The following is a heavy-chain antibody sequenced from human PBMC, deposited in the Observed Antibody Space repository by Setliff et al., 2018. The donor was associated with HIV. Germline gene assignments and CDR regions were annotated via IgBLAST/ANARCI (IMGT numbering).Heavy chain of an antibody. J-gene: IGHJ5*02. Sequence: PSETLSLTCTIFGGSFSNYRWSWIRQPAGRGLEWIGRIYRSGTTDYKPSLKSRVSMSLDTSRNQFSLKLTSVTAEDTAVYYCARGRHYSGLGSYGPWGPGILVTVSS. V-gene: IGHV4-4*07. CDR2: IYRSGTT. CDR3: ARGRHYSGLGSYGP. CDR1: GGSFSNYR. D-gene: IGHD3-10*01.